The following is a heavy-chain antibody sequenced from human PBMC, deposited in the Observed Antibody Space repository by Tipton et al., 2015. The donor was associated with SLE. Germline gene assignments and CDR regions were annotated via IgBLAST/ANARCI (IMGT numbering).Heavy chain of an antibody. Sequence: TLSLTCQVSGGSLSSYYWGWVRQPPGKALEWVASIDYITNAHNPSLESRVSISIDTSKDQLSLKLTSVTAADTAVYYCARGGMSPDTFDIWGPGTTVTVSP. CDR1: GGSLSSYY. CDR3: ARGGMSPDTFDI. J-gene: IGHJ3*02. CDR2: IDYITNA. V-gene: IGHV4-59*01.